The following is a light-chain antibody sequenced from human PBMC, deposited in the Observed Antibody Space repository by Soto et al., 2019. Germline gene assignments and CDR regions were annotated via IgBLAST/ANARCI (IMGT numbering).Light chain of an antibody. Sequence: SVLTQPRSVSGSPGQSVTISCTGTSTDIGDYNYVSWYQQHPGKAPKLMIYDVTKRPSGVPDRFSGSKSGNTASLTISGIQTEDEADYYCCSYAGSPYVFGIGTKVTVL. CDR2: DVT. CDR1: STDIGDYNY. CDR3: CSYAGSPYV. J-gene: IGLJ1*01. V-gene: IGLV2-11*01.